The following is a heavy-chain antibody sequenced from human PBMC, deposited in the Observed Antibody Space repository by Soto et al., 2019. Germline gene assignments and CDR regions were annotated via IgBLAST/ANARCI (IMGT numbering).Heavy chain of an antibody. Sequence: PSETLSLTCSVSGSSISSYYWSWIRQPPGKGLEWIGYIYHSGSTYYNPSLKSRVTISVDRSKNQFSLKLSSVTAADTSVYYCARRPNSYCSGGSCYDYYGMDVWGQGTTVTVCS. J-gene: IGHJ6*02. CDR1: GSSISSYY. CDR3: ARRPNSYCSGGSCYDYYGMDV. D-gene: IGHD2-15*01. CDR2: IYHSGST. V-gene: IGHV4-59*12.